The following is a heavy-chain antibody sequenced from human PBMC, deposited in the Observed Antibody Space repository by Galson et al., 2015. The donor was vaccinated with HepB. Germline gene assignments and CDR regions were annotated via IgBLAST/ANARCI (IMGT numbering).Heavy chain of an antibody. CDR1: GYTFTSYY. Sequence: SVKVSCKASGYTFTSYYLHWVRQAPGQGLEWMGIINPSGGSTSYAQNFQGRINMTRDTSTSTVYMELSRLRSEDTAVYFCAREFAAAGVVYWGQGTLVSVSS. J-gene: IGHJ4*02. CDR2: INPSGGST. D-gene: IGHD6-13*01. V-gene: IGHV1-46*01. CDR3: AREFAAAGVVY.